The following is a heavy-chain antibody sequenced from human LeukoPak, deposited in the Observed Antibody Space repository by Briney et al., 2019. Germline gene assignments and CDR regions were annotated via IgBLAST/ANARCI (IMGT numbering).Heavy chain of an antibody. CDR2: INPNSGGT. CDR3: ATDIVVVVAATRDY. V-gene: IGHV1-2*02. D-gene: IGHD2-15*01. J-gene: IGHJ4*02. Sequence: ASVKVCCKASGYTFTGCYMHWVREAPGQGLEWMGWINPNSGGTNYAQKFQGRVTMTRDTSISTAYMELSRLRSDDTAVYYCATDIVVVVAATRDYWGQGTLVTVSS. CDR1: GYTFTGCY.